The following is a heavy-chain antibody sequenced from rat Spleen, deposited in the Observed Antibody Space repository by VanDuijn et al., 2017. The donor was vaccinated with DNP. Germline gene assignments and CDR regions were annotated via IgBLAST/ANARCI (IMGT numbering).Heavy chain of an antibody. Sequence: EVQLVQSGGGLVQPGGSLKLSCAASGFTFSDYYMAWVRQAPTKGLEWVATIINDGKRTYYRDSVKGRFTISRDNAKSTLYLQMSSLRSEDTATYYCTRDRKNYDYFDYWGQVVMVTVSS. CDR2: IINDGKRT. J-gene: IGHJ2*01. D-gene: IGHD1-10*01. CDR3: TRDRKNYDYFDY. V-gene: IGHV5-7*01. CDR1: GFTFSDYY.